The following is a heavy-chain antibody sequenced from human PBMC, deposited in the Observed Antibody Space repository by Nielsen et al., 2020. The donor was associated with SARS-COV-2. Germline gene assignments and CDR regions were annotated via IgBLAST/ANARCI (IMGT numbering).Heavy chain of an antibody. V-gene: IGHV5-51*01. CDR3: ARLHRPDAFDI. Sequence: GESLKISCKGSGYTFKNYWIVWVRQMPGKGLEWMGIIDPSDSDARYSPSFQGQVTISADKSINTAYLQWSSLKASDIAVYYRARLHRPDAFDIWGQGTMVTVSS. CDR1: GYTFKNYW. CDR2: IDPSDSDA. J-gene: IGHJ3*02.